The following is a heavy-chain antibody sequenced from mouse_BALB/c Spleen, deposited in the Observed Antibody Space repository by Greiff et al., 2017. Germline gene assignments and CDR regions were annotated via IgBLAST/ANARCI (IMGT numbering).Heavy chain of an antibody. Sequence: EVQLQESGPGLVKPSQSLSLTCTVTGYSITSDYAWNWIRQFPGNKLEWMGYISYSGSTSYNPSLKSRISITRDTSKNQFFLQLNSVTTEDTATYYCARSDYGTWFAYWGQGTLVTVSA. CDR3: ARSDYGTWFAY. V-gene: IGHV3-2*02. CDR1: GYSITSDYA. D-gene: IGHD1-1*01. CDR2: ISYSGST. J-gene: IGHJ3*01.